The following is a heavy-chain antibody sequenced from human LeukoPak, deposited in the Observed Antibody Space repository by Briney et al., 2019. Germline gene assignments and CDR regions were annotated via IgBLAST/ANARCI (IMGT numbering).Heavy chain of an antibody. D-gene: IGHD5/OR15-5a*01. V-gene: IGHV1-18*01. J-gene: IGHJ4*02. Sequence: ASVKVSCKTSGYTFTSYDINWVRQAPGQGVEWMGWTSAYNGNTNYAQRLQGRVTMTTDTSTTTAYMELRNLRSDDTAVYFCARGLRYGSNYFDYWGQGTLVTVSS. CDR1: GYTFTSYD. CDR2: TSAYNGNT. CDR3: ARGLRYGSNYFDY.